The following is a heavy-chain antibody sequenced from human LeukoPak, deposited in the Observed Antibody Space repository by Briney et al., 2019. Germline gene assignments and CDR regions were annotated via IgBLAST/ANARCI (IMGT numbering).Heavy chain of an antibody. CDR3: ARDRIVGATEGVDY. D-gene: IGHD1-26*01. Sequence: ASVNVSCKASGYTFTGYYMHWVRQAPGQGLEWMGWINPNSGGTNYAQKFQGRVTMTRDTSISTAYMELSRLRSDDTAVYYCARDRIVGATEGVDYWGQGTLVTVSS. CDR2: INPNSGGT. CDR1: GYTFTGYY. J-gene: IGHJ4*02. V-gene: IGHV1-2*02.